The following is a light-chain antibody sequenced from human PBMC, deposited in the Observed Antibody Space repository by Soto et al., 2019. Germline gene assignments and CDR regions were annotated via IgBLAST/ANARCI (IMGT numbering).Light chain of an antibody. CDR2: AAS. Sequence: DIQLTQSPSFLSASVGDRVTITCRASQGISSYLAWYQQKPRKAPKLLLYAASTVQSGVPSRFSGSGSGTEFTLTIISLQPEDFSTYYCQHLDSYSTFGQGTRLEIK. V-gene: IGKV1-9*01. CDR3: QHLDSYST. CDR1: QGISSY. J-gene: IGKJ5*01.